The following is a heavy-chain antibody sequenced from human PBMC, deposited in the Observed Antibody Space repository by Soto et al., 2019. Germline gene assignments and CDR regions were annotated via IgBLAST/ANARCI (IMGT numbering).Heavy chain of an antibody. CDR3: VRQGIDYLHGLVDV. D-gene: IGHD4-17*01. CDR2: IYYTGIT. J-gene: IGHJ6*02. Sequence: QVQVQQSGPGLVKPSETLSLTCSVSSGPTRSHNWGWIRQAPGRGLEWIGYIYYTGITRYNPSLARRVLISSDTSARHFSLTLSSRTAADTAVYYCVRQGIDYLHGLVDVWGQGTTVSVSS. V-gene: IGHV4-59*08. CDR1: SGPTRSHN.